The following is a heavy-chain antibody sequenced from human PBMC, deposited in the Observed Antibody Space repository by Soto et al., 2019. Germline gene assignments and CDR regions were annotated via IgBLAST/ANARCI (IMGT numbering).Heavy chain of an antibody. Sequence: SNTLTLSCAVYGGSNSSDGYSWSWFRQPPGKGLEWIGYIYHSGSTYYNPSLKSRVTISVDRSKNQFSLKLSSVTAADTAVYYCARGMVWTNWFDPWGQGTLVTVS. J-gene: IGHJ5*02. D-gene: IGHD2-8*01. V-gene: IGHV4-30-2*01. CDR1: GGSNSSDGYS. CDR2: IYHSGST. CDR3: ARGMVWTNWFDP.